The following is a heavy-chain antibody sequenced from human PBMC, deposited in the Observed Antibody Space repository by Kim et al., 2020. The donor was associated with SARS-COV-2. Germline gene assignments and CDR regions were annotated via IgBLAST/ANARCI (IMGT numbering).Heavy chain of an antibody. V-gene: IGHV3-23*01. Sequence: IFYADSGKGRFIISRDNSKSTLYLQMSSLGADDTAVYYCAKDGSWGGFDSWGQGTLVTVSS. CDR3: AKDGSWGGFDS. CDR2: I. J-gene: IGHJ4*02. D-gene: IGHD3-16*01.